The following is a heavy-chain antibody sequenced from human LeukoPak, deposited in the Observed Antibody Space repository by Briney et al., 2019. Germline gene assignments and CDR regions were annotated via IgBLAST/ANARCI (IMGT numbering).Heavy chain of an antibody. CDR1: GGSISSGGCS. CDR3: AREKSYYDSSGYYGPGAFDI. Sequence: SQTLSLTCAVSGGSISSGGCSWSWIRQPPGKGLEWIGYIYHSGSTYYNPSLKSRVTISVDRSKNQFSLKLSSVTAADTAVYYCAREKSYYDSSGYYGPGAFDIRGQGTMVTVSS. V-gene: IGHV4-30-2*01. D-gene: IGHD3-22*01. CDR2: IYHSGST. J-gene: IGHJ3*02.